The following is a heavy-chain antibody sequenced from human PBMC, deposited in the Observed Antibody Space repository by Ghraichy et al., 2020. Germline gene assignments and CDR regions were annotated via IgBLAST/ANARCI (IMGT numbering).Heavy chain of an antibody. D-gene: IGHD3-3*01. CDR1: GFAFSNYA. J-gene: IGHJ3*02. CDR2: ISDSGANT. V-gene: IGHV3-23*01. CDR3: AKDMDYDFWSTNDAFDI. Sequence: GGLRLSCAASGFAFSNYAMNWVRQAPGKGLDWVSVISDSGANTHYADSVKGRFIISRDNSKNTLYLQMNSLRAEDTAVYYCAKDMDYDFWSTNDAFDIWGQGTMVTVSS.